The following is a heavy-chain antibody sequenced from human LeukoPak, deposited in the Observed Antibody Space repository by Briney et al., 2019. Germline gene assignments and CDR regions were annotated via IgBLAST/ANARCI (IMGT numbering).Heavy chain of an antibody. CDR1: GGSISSSSYY. V-gene: IGHV4-39*01. J-gene: IGHJ4*02. CDR2: IYYSGST. CDR3: ASLNDYSNSNFDY. Sequence: SETLSLTCTVSGGSISSSSYYWGWIRQPPGKGLEWIGSIYYSGSTYYNPSLKSRVTISVDTSKNQFSLKLSSVTAADTAVHYCASLNDYSNSNFDYWGQGTLVTVSS. D-gene: IGHD4-11*01.